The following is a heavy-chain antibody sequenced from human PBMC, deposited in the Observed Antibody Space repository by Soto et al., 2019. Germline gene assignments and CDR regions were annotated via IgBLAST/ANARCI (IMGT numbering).Heavy chain of an antibody. V-gene: IGHV1-69*10. CDR3: ARGLTGDSWFDP. CDR2: IIPILGIA. CDR1: GGTFSSYA. D-gene: IGHD7-27*01. J-gene: IGHJ5*02. Sequence: ASVKVSCKASGGTFSSYAISWVRQVPGQGLEWMGGIIPILGIANYAQKFQGRVTITADKSTSTAYMELSSLRSEDTAVYYCARGLTGDSWFDPWGQGTLVTVSS.